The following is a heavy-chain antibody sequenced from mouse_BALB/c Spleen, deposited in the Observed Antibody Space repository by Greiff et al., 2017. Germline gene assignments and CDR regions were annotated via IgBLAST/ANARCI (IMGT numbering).Heavy chain of an antibody. V-gene: IGHV14-3*02. CDR1: GFNIKDTY. D-gene: IGHD2-12*01. Sequence: EGQLQESGAELVKPGASVKLSCTASGFNIKDTYMHWVKQRPEQGLEWIGRIDPANGNTKYDPKFQGKATITADTSSNTAYLQLSSLTSEDTAVYYCARGPRRYAMDYWGQGTSVTVSS. CDR3: ARGPRRYAMDY. CDR2: IDPANGNT. J-gene: IGHJ4*01.